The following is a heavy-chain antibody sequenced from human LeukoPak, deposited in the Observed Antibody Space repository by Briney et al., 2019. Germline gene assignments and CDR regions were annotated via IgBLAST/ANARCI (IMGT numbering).Heavy chain of an antibody. J-gene: IGHJ4*02. CDR3: ARDLYGGYIDY. V-gene: IGHV4-59*01. D-gene: IGHD4/OR15-4a*01. CDR1: GGSLRSYC. CDR2: ICYSGST. Sequence: PSETLSLTCTVSGGSLRSYCRSWIPQPPGKGLEWIGYICYSGSTNYNPSLKSRVTISVDTSKNQFSLKLSSVTAADTALYYCARDLYGGYIDYWGQGTLVTVSS.